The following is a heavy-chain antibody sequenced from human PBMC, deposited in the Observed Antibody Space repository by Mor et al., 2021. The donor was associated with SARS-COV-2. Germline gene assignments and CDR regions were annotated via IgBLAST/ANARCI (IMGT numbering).Heavy chain of an antibody. CDR3: AHTSAPETLVVTDYYSGMDV. CDR2: IFWDDDA. V-gene: IGHV2-5*02. J-gene: IGHJ6*02. CDR1: LTTTGEA. D-gene: IGHD3-16*02. Sequence: LTTTGEAVGWIRQPPGKALEWLALIFWDDDARYWPSLKSRLTITKDTAKKQVVLTMTNMDPVDTGTYFCAHTSAPETLVVTDYYSGMDVWGQGTTV.